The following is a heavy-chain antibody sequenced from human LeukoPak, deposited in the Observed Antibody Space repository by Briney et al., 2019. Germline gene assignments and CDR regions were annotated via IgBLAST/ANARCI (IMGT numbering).Heavy chain of an antibody. CDR1: GGSIGSGSYY. CDR2: IYTSGST. Sequence: PSETLSLTCTVSGGSIGSGSYYGSWIRQPAGKGLEWIGRIYTSGSTNYNPSLKSRVTISVDTSKNQFSLKLSSATAADTAVDYCARLGPYGAVTTLNTAPNTVARDWYFDLWGRGTLVTVSS. V-gene: IGHV4-61*02. J-gene: IGHJ2*01. D-gene: IGHD4-17*01. CDR3: ARLGPYGAVTTLNTAPNTVARDWYFDL.